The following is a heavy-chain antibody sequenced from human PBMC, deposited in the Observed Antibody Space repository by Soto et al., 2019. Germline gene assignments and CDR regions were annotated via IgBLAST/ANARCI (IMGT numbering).Heavy chain of an antibody. CDR3: ARYYYDSSGYYSFDY. CDR2: ISAYNGNT. J-gene: IGHJ4*02. CDR1: GYTFTSYG. Sequence: ASVKVSCKASGYTFTSYGISWVRQAPGQGLEWMGWISAYNGNTNYAQKLQGRATMTTDTSTSTAYMELRSLRSDDTAVYYCARYYYDSSGYYSFDYWGQGTLVTVSS. D-gene: IGHD3-22*01. V-gene: IGHV1-18*04.